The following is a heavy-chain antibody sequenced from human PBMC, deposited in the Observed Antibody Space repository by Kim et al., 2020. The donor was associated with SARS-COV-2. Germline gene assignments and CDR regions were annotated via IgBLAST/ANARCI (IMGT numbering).Heavy chain of an antibody. D-gene: IGHD1-26*01. J-gene: IGHJ5*02. Sequence: GGSLRLSCAASGFTFSSYGMHWVRQAPGKGLEWVAVISYDGSNKYYADSVKGRFTISRDNSKNTLYLQMNSLRAEDTAVYYCAREYSGSHTDNWFDPWG. V-gene: IGHV3-33*05. CDR3: AREYSGSHTDNWFDP. CDR1: GFTFSSYG. CDR2: ISYDGSNK.